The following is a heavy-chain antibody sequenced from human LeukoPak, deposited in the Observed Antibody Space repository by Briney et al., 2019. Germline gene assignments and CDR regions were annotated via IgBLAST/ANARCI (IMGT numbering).Heavy chain of an antibody. CDR2: IKQDGSEK. V-gene: IGHV3-7*01. D-gene: IGHD3-3*01. CDR3: ARVAYDLWSGQYYYFYMVV. CDR1: GFTFSSYW. J-gene: IGHJ6*03. Sequence: GGSLRLSCAASGFTFSSYWMSWVRQAPGKGLEWVANIKQDGSEKYYVDSVKGRFTISRDNAKNSLYLQMNSLRAEDTAVYYCARVAYDLWSGQYYYFYMVVWGKGTTVTVSS.